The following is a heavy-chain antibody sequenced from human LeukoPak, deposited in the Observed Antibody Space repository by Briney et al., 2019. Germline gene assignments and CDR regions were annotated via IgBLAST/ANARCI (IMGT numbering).Heavy chain of an antibody. CDR1: GGSISSGSYY. J-gene: IGHJ4*02. Sequence: SGTLSLTCTVSGGSISSGSYYWSWIRQPAGKGLEWIGRIYTSGSTNYNPSLKSRVTISVDTSKNQFSLKLSSVTAADTAVYYCARVGSGFGELSSDYYFDYWGQGTLVTVSS. D-gene: IGHD3-10*01. V-gene: IGHV4-61*02. CDR2: IYTSGST. CDR3: ARVGSGFGELSSDYYFDY.